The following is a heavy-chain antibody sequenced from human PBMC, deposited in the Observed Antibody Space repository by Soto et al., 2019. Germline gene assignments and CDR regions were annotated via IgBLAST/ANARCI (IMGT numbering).Heavy chain of an antibody. CDR1: GLTVGRNY. D-gene: IGHD2-2*01. J-gene: IGHJ6*04. V-gene: IGHV3-66*01. CDR2: IYSGDNT. CDR3: ARDRGGGYCTGTGCYGRYMDV. Sequence: EEQLVESGGGLVQPGGSLRLSCAASGLTVGRNYMSWVRQAPGKGLEWVSVIYSGDNTYYADSVKGRFTISRDNSKNTLLLQMNSLRAEDTAVYYCARDRGGGYCTGTGCYGRYMDVWGKGTTVTVSS.